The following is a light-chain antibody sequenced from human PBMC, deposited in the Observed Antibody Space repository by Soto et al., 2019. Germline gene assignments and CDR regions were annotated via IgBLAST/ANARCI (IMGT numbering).Light chain of an antibody. CDR3: QQYNNWPPYT. Sequence: EIVMTQSPATLSLSPGERATLSCRASQSVSSNLAWYQQKPGQAPRLLIYGASTSATGIPARFSGSGSGTEVTLTISSLQSEDFAVYYCQQYNNWPPYTFGQGTKLEIK. J-gene: IGKJ2*01. CDR2: GAS. CDR1: QSVSSN. V-gene: IGKV3-15*01.